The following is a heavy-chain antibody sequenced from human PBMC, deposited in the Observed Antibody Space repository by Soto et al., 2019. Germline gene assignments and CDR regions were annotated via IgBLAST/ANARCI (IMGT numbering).Heavy chain of an antibody. CDR3: AGWGGHDYNY. J-gene: IGHJ4*02. D-gene: IGHD3-16*01. V-gene: IGHV3-7*03. CDR1: GFTFSTYW. CDR2: INPDGSVG. Sequence: EVQLLGSGGGLVQPGGSLRLSCVASGFTFSTYWMNWVRQAPGMGLEWVANINPDGSVGTYVDSVKGRFTTSRDNARNSLYLQMNSLRSDGTAVYFCAGWGGHDYNYWGQGILVTVSS.